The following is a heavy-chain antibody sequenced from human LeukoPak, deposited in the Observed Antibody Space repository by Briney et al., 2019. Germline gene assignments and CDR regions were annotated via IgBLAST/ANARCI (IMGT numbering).Heavy chain of an antibody. J-gene: IGHJ4*02. CDR3: ARVNDSSSQTNFDY. D-gene: IGHD6-13*01. CDR1: GGSISSYY. Sequence: SETLSLTCTVSGGSISSYYWSWIRQPAGKGLEWIGRIYTSGSTNYNPSLKSRVTMSVDTSKNQFSLKLSSVTAADTAVYYCARVNDSSSQTNFDYWGQGTLVTVSS. CDR2: IYTSGST. V-gene: IGHV4-4*07.